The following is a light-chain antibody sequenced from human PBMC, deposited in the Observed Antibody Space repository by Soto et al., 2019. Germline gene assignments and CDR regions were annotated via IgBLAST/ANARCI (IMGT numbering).Light chain of an antibody. CDR1: QSISSW. CDR3: QQYNSYSLT. V-gene: IGKV1-5*02. CDR2: DAS. Sequence: DIQMTQSPSTLSASVGDRVTIIYRASQSISSWLAWYQQKPGKAPKLLIYDASSLESGVPSRFSGSGSGTEFTLTISSLQPDDFATYYCQQYNSYSLTFGQGTKVEIK. J-gene: IGKJ1*01.